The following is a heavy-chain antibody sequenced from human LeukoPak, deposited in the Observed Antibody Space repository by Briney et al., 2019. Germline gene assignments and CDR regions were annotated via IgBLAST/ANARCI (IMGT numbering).Heavy chain of an antibody. D-gene: IGHD3-22*01. J-gene: IGHJ4*02. CDR1: GGSISSSNW. Sequence: SETLSLTCAVSGGSISSSNWWSWVRQPPGKGLEWIGEIYHSGRTNYTPSLKSRVTISVDKSKNQLSLKLSSVTAADTAVYYCARDNYDNSGYYFDYWGQGTLVTVSS. V-gene: IGHV4-4*02. CDR3: ARDNYDNSGYYFDY. CDR2: IYHSGRT.